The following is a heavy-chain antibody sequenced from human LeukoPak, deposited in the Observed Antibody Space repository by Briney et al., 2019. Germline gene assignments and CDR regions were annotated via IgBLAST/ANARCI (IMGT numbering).Heavy chain of an antibody. CDR2: MNPNSGNT. CDR1: GYTFNSDD. V-gene: IGHV1-8*03. CDR3: ARVSVAGLYYYYYMDV. J-gene: IGHJ6*03. Sequence: GASVKVSCKASGYTFNSDDINWVRQATGQGLEWMGWMNPNSGNTGYAQKFQGRVTITRNTSISTAYMELSSLRSEDTAVYYCARVSVAGLYYYYYMDVWGKGTTVTVSS. D-gene: IGHD6-19*01.